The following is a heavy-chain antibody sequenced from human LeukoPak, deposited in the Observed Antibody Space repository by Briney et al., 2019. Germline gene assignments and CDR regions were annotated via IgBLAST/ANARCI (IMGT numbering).Heavy chain of an antibody. CDR3: ASNYYDSSGYGTFGAFDI. CDR2: INPSGGST. CDR1: GYTFTSYY. J-gene: IGHJ3*02. Sequence: ASVKVSCKASGYTFTSYYMHWVRQAPGQGLEWMGIINPSGGSTSYAQKFQGRVTMTRDTSTSTVYMELSSLRSEDTAVYYCASNYYDSSGYGTFGAFDIWGQGTMVTVSS. V-gene: IGHV1-46*01. D-gene: IGHD3-22*01.